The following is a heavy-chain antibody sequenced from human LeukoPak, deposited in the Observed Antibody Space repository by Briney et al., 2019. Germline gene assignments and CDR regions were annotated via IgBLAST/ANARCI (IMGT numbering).Heavy chain of an antibody. D-gene: IGHD3-10*01. CDR2: IDHSGDT. Sequence: PSETLSLTCTVYGGSFSDYYWSWIRQPPGEGLEWIGEIDHSGDTNYNPSLKSRVTISVDTSKNQFSLNLKSVTAADTAIFYCARGRLGYYYGSQSYFPSWGQGTLVTVSS. CDR3: ARGRLGYYYGSQSYFPS. CDR1: GGSFSDYY. V-gene: IGHV4-34*01. J-gene: IGHJ4*02.